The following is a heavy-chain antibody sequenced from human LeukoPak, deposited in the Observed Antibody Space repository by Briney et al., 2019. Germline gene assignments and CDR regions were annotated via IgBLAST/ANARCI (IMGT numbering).Heavy chain of an antibody. CDR1: GFTFSNYR. V-gene: IGHV3-48*01. D-gene: IGHD4-17*01. CDR2: ITTGSGTI. Sequence: GGSLRLSCTASGFTFSNYRMNWVRQAPGKGLEWVSFITTGSGTIYYADSVKGRFTISRDNARHSLYLQMNSLRAEDTAVYYCTHYGDYGPDDAFDIWGQGTMVTVSS. J-gene: IGHJ3*02. CDR3: THYGDYGPDDAFDI.